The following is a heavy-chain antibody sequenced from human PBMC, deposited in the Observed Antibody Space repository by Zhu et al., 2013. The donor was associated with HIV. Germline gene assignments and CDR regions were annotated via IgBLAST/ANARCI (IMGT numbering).Heavy chain of an antibody. J-gene: IGHJ4*02. D-gene: IGHD3-3*01. Sequence: QVQLVQSGAEVKKPGASVKVSCKASGYIFTGYYMHWVRQAPGQGLEWMGWINPNSGGTDYPRKFHGRVTMTRDTSISTAYLEVSRLRSDDTAVYYCAGPXNDFWSGLGYWGQGTLVTVSS. CDR2: INPNSGGT. V-gene: IGHV1-2*02. CDR1: GYIFTGYY. CDR3: AGPXNDFWSGLGY.